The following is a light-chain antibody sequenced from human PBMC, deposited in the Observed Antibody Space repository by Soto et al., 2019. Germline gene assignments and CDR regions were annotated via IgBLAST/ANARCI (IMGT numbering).Light chain of an antibody. CDR3: SSYTSNSTLYV. Sequence: QSVLTQPASVSGSPGQSITISCTGTSSDVGGYNYVSWYQQHPGKAPKLMIYDVSNRSSGVSNRFSGSKSGNTASLTISGLQAEDEADYYCSSYTSNSTLYVFGTGTKVTVL. V-gene: IGLV2-14*01. CDR2: DVS. J-gene: IGLJ1*01. CDR1: SSDVGGYNY.